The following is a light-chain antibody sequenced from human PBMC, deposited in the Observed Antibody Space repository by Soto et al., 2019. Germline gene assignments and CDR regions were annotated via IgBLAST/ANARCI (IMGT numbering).Light chain of an antibody. CDR3: QQLNSYPLT. CDR2: AAS. Sequence: DIQLTQSPSFLSASVGDRVTITCRASQGLSSDLAWYKQKPGKAPKLLIYAASTLPSGVPSRFSGRGPGTEFTLTISRLQREDFSTYYCQQLNSYPLTLGPGTRLEIK. J-gene: IGKJ5*01. CDR1: QGLSSD. V-gene: IGKV1-9*01.